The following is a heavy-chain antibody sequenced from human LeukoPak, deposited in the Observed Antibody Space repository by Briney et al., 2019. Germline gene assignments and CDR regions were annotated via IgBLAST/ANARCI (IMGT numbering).Heavy chain of an antibody. Sequence: PGGSLRLSCAASGFTFSSYAMPWVRQAPGKGLEYVSAISSNGGSTYYANSVKGRFTIFRDNSKNTLYLQMGSLRAEDMAVYYCARGKYSSGPVDYWGQGTLVTVSS. D-gene: IGHD6-19*01. CDR3: ARGKYSSGPVDY. V-gene: IGHV3-64*01. CDR2: ISSNGGST. CDR1: GFTFSSYA. J-gene: IGHJ4*02.